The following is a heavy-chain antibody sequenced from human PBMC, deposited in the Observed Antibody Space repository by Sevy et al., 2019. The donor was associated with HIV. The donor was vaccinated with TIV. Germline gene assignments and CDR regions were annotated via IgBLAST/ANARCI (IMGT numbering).Heavy chain of an antibody. J-gene: IGHJ4*02. V-gene: IGHV3-30*18. CDR1: GFTFNGYG. D-gene: IGHD3-10*01. Sequence: GSLRLSCAASGFTFNGYGMHWVRQAPGKGLEWVAVILYDGSNEYYADSVKGRFTISRDNSKNTVYLQMNRLRTEDTAGYDCAKGLHYGSGSYYGGTDYWGQGTLVTVSS. CDR2: ILYDGSNE. CDR3: AKGLHYGSGSYYGGTDY.